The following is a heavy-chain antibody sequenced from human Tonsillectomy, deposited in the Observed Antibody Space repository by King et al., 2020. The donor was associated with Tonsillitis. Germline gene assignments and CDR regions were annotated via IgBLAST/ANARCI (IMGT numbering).Heavy chain of an antibody. J-gene: IGHJ4*02. CDR1: GFTFSIYA. V-gene: IGHV3-23*04. D-gene: IGHD3-10*01. CDR3: AKHLKGLWFGEPGIDY. CDR2: ISGSGGST. Sequence: VQLVESGGGLVQPGGSLRLSCAASGFTFSIYAMSWVRQAPGKGLEWVSAISGSGGSTYYADTVKGRFTISRDNSKNTLYLQMNSLRAEDTAVYYCAKHLKGLWFGEPGIDYWGQGTLVTVSS.